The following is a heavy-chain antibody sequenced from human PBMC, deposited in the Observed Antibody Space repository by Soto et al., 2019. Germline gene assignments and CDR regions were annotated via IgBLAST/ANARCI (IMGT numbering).Heavy chain of an antibody. CDR1: GGTFSSYA. CDR2: IIPIFGTA. J-gene: IGHJ6*02. D-gene: IGHD6-19*01. CDR3: AGSSGWSELDYYYYYGMDV. V-gene: IGHV1-69*13. Sequence: SVKVSCKASGGTFSSYAISWVRQAPGQGLEWMGGIIPIFGTANYAQKFQGRVTITADESTSTAYMELSSLRSEDTAVYYCAGSSGWSELDYYYYYGMDVWGQGTTVTVSS.